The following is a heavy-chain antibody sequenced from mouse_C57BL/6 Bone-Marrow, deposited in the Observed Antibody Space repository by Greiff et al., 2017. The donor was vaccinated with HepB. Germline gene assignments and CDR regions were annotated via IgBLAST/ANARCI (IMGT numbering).Heavy chain of an antibody. D-gene: IGHD1-1*01. J-gene: IGHJ3*01. CDR3: ARKEYYYGSSYGAY. CDR1: GFNFSSYG. V-gene: IGHV5-6*02. Sequence: DVKLVESGGDLVKPGGSLKLSCAASGFNFSSYGMSWVRQTPDKRLEWVATISSGGSYTYYPDNVKGRFTISRDNTKNTLYLQMSSLKSEGTAMYYCARKEYYYGSSYGAYWGQGTLVTVSA. CDR2: ISSGGSYT.